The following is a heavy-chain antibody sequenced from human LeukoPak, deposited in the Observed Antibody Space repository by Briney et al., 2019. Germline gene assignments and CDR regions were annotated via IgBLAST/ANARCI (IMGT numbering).Heavy chain of an antibody. D-gene: IGHD3-22*01. CDR3: ARDGDSSGYSNAFDI. CDR2: IIPIFGTA. J-gene: IGHJ3*02. V-gene: IGHV1-69*05. CDR1: GGTFSSYA. Sequence: ASVKVSCKASGGTFSSYAISWVRQAPGQGLEWMGRIIPIFGTANYAQKFQGRVTITTDESTSTAYMELSSLRSEDTAVYYCARDGDSSGYSNAFDIWGQGTIVTVSS.